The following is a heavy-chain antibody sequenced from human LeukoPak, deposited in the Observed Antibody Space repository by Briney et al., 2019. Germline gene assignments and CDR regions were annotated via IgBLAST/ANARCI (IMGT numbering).Heavy chain of an antibody. CDR3: ARVGVGATDY. CDR1: GFTFSSYS. CDR2: ISSSSSYI. J-gene: IGHJ4*02. D-gene: IGHD1-26*01. Sequence: GGSLRLSCAASGFTFSSYSMNWVRQAPGKGLEWVSSISSSSSYIYYADSVKGRFTTSRDNAKNSLYLQMNSLRAEDTAVYYCARVGVGATDYWGQGTLVTVSS. V-gene: IGHV3-21*01.